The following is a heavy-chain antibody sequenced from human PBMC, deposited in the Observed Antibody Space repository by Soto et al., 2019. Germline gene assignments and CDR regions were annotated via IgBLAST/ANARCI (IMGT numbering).Heavy chain of an antibody. D-gene: IGHD3-10*01. J-gene: IGHJ4*02. Sequence: PGGSLRLSCAASGFTFSSYGMHWVRQAPGKGLEWVAVISYDGSNKYYADSVKGRFTISRDNSKNTLYLQMNSLRAEDTAVYYCARDPERQVRGVISVGYYFDYWGQGTLVTVSS. CDR1: GFTFSSYG. CDR2: ISYDGSNK. V-gene: IGHV3-30*03. CDR3: ARDPERQVRGVISVGYYFDY.